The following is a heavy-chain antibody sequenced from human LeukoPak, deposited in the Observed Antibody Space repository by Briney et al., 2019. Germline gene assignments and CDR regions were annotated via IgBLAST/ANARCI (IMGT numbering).Heavy chain of an antibody. D-gene: IGHD6-13*01. J-gene: IGHJ4*02. CDR2: ISSSSSTI. V-gene: IGHV3-48*02. Sequence: GGSLRLSCGVSGFTFSSSSMNWVRQAPGKGLDWVSYISSSSSTIYYADSVKGRFTISRDNAKNSLYLKMNSLRDEDTAVYYCAKEGAATGFDYWGQGTLVTVSS. CDR3: AKEGAATGFDY. CDR1: GFTFSSSS.